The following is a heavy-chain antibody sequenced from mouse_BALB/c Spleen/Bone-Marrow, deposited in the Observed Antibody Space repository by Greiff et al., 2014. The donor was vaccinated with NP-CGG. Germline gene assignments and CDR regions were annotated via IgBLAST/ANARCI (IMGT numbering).Heavy chain of an antibody. CDR3: ARGRTTAVSDY. Sequence: QVQLQQSGAEVVKPGASVKVSCKASGYTFTNYWMQWVKQRPGQGLEWIGEIEPSDSYTNYNQDFKGKATLTVDKSSSTAYMQLSSLTSEDSAVYYCARGRTTAVSDYWGQGTPLPVSS. J-gene: IGHJ2*01. CDR1: GYTFTNYW. V-gene: IGHV1-69*02. CDR2: IEPSDSYT. D-gene: IGHD1-1*01.